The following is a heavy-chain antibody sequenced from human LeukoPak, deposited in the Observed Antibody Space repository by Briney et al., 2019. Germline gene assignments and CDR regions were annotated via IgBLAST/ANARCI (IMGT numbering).Heavy chain of an antibody. D-gene: IGHD2-15*01. CDR1: GFTASSNY. CDR2: IYSGGST. V-gene: IGHV3-53*05. CDR3: VRGYSFGPYGMDV. Sequence: PGGSLRLSCAASGFTASSNYMSWVRQAPGKGLEWVSVIYSGGSTYYADSAKGRFTISRDNSKNTVYLQMNSLRAEDTAVYFCVRGYSFGPYGMDVWGQGTTVTVSS. J-gene: IGHJ6*02.